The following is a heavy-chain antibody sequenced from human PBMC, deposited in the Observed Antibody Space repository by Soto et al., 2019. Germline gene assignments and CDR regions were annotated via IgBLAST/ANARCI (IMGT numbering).Heavy chain of an antibody. J-gene: IGHJ6*02. Sequence: LRLSCAASGFTFSSYCMHWVRQAPGKGLEWVAVISYDGSNKYYADSVKGRFTISRDNSKNTLYLQMNSLRAEDTAVYYCAKHDHFWCGYCWTYYYYGMDVWGQGTTVTVSS. CDR1: GFTFSSYC. CDR3: AKHDHFWCGYCWTYYYYGMDV. CDR2: ISYDGSNK. D-gene: IGHD3-3*01. V-gene: IGHV3-30*18.